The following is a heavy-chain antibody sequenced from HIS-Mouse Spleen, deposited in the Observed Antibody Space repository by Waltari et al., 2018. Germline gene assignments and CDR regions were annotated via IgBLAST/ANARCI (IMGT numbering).Heavy chain of an antibody. D-gene: IGHD6-19*01. J-gene: IGHJ4*02. CDR2: INHSGST. Sequence: QVQLQQWGAGLLKPSETLSLTCAVYVGSFSGYYWSWIRQPPGKGLEWIGEINHSGSTNYNPSLKSRVTISVDTSKNQFSLKLSSVTAADTAVYYCARYRKAVAGTWVDYFDYWGQGTLVTVSS. CDR1: VGSFSGYY. CDR3: ARYRKAVAGTWVDYFDY. V-gene: IGHV4-34*01.